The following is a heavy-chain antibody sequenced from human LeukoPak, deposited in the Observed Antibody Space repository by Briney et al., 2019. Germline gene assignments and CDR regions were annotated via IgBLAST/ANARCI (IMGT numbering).Heavy chain of an antibody. D-gene: IGHD6-13*01. Sequence: SVKVSCKASGGTFSSYAISWVRQAPGQGLEWMGGIIPIFGTANYAQKFQGRVTITADESTSTAYMELSSLRSEDTAVYYCASGPRRQPHIAAVIDYWSQGTLVTVSS. CDR3: ASGPRRQPHIAAVIDY. CDR1: GGTFSSYA. V-gene: IGHV1-69*13. J-gene: IGHJ4*02. CDR2: IIPIFGTA.